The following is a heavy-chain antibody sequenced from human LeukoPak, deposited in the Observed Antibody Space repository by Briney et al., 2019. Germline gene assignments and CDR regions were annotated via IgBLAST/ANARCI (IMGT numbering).Heavy chain of an antibody. CDR2: ISAYNGNT. CDR3: ARDSVMRDCSSTSCYYYYYGMDV. V-gene: IGHV1-18*01. Sequence: ASVKVSCKASGYTFTSYGISWVRQAPGQGLEWMGWISAYNGNTNYAQELQGRVTMTTDTSTSTAYMELRSLRSDDTAVYYCARDSVMRDCSSTSCYYYYYGMDVWGQGTTVTVSS. CDR1: GYTFTSYG. D-gene: IGHD2-2*01. J-gene: IGHJ6*02.